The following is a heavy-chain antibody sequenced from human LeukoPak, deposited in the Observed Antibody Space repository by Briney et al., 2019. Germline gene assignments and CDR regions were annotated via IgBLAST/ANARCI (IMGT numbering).Heavy chain of an antibody. V-gene: IGHV3-64*01. CDR3: ARAGFMIFVDTFFDY. CDR1: GFTFSDSA. D-gene: IGHD3/OR15-3a*01. J-gene: IGHJ4*02. Sequence: PGGSLRLSCVASGFTFSDSAMHWVRQAPGKGLEYVSGISSDGGSTYYANSVKARFTISRDNSKNTLYLQMGSLRAEDMAVYYCARAGFMIFVDTFFDYWGQGTLVTVSS. CDR2: ISSDGGST.